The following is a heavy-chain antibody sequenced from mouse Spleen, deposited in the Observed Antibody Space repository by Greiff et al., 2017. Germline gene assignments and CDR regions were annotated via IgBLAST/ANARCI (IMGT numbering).Heavy chain of an antibody. Sequence: EVQLVESGGGLVKPGGSLKLSCAASGFTFSSYGMSWVRQTPEKRLEWVATISGGGSYTYYPDSVKGRFTISRDNAKNNLYLQMSSLRSEDTALYYCARLDYYGSVDYWGQGTTLTVSS. CDR2: ISGGGSYT. D-gene: IGHD1-1*01. V-gene: IGHV5-9-2*01. CDR1: GFTFSSYG. CDR3: ARLDYYGSVDY. J-gene: IGHJ2*01.